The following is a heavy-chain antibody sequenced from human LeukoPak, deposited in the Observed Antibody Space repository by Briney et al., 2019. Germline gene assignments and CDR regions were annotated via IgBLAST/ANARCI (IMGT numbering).Heavy chain of an antibody. CDR3: AKVWNLHERLFDP. D-gene: IGHD1-1*01. J-gene: IGHJ5*02. V-gene: IGHV3-23*01. Sequence: PGGSLRLSCAASGFTFSSYAMSWVRQAPGKGLEWVSAISGSGGSTYYADSVEGRFTISRDNSKSTLYLQMNSLRAEDTAVYYCAKVWNLHERLFDPWGQGTLVTVSS. CDR2: ISGSGGST. CDR1: GFTFSSYA.